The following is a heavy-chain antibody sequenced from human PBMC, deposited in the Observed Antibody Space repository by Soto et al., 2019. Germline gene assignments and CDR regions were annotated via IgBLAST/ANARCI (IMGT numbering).Heavy chain of an antibody. CDR3: ARDLHSNYFDY. Sequence: GGSLRLSCAASGFTFSNYGMHWVRQAPGKGLEWVAVIFYDETKRYYGDSMKGRFTVFKDNSKNTLYLQMNSLRVEDTSVYYCARDLHSNYFDYWGQGTLVTVSS. J-gene: IGHJ4*02. D-gene: IGHD4-4*01. CDR2: IFYDETKR. CDR1: GFTFSNYG. V-gene: IGHV3-33*01.